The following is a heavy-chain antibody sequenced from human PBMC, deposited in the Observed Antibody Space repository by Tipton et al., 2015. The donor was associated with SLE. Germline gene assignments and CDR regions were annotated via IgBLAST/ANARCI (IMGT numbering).Heavy chain of an antibody. Sequence: SLRLSCAASGFTFDDYTMHWVRQAPGEGLEWVSLISWDGGSTYYADSVKGRFTISRDNSKNSLYLQMNSLRTEDTALYYCAKDISYGEDDWYFDLWGRGTLVTVSS. CDR2: ISWDGGST. D-gene: IGHD4-17*01. J-gene: IGHJ2*01. CDR1: GFTFDDYT. CDR3: AKDISYGEDDWYFDL. V-gene: IGHV3-43*01.